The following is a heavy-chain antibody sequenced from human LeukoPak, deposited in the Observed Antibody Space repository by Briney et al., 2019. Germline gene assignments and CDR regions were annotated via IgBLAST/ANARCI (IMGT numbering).Heavy chain of an antibody. Sequence: SETLSLTCAVYGGSFSSYYWSWIHQPPGKGLEWIGEINHSGSTNYNPSLKSRVTISVDTSKNQFSLKLSSVTAADTAVYYCARGRGDKQWLAPLTYWFDPWGQGTLVTVYS. CDR3: ARGRGDKQWLAPLTYWFDP. J-gene: IGHJ5*02. CDR1: GGSFSSYY. CDR2: INHSGST. V-gene: IGHV4-34*01. D-gene: IGHD6-19*01.